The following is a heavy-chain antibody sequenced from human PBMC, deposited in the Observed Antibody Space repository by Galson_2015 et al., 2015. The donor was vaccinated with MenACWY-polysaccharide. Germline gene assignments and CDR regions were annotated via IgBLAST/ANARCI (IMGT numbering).Heavy chain of an antibody. CDR3: ARDPLDSSGHTRGSVFDL. Sequence: SMRLSCGASGFTFSSFWKSWARQAPGKGLEWVGIIKQDGSEKYYVDSVKGRFSISRDNDKNSLYLRLNSLRSEDTAVYYCARDPLDSSGHTRGSVFDLWGRGTLVTVSS. J-gene: IGHJ2*01. V-gene: IGHV3-7*01. D-gene: IGHD3-22*01. CDR2: IKQDGSEK. CDR1: GFTFSSFW.